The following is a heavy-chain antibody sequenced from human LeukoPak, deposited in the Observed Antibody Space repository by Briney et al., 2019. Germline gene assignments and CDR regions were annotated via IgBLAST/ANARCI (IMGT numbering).Heavy chain of an antibody. CDR3: ARDRVVPAARYFDY. CDR1: GFTFSSYS. J-gene: IGHJ4*02. CDR2: ISSSSSYI. Sequence: NPGGSLRLSCAASGFTFSSYSMNWVRQAPGKGLEWVSSISSSSSYIYYADSVKGRFTISRDNAKNSLYLQMNSLRAEDTAVYYCARDRVVPAARYFDYWGQGTLVTVSS. D-gene: IGHD2-2*01. V-gene: IGHV3-21*01.